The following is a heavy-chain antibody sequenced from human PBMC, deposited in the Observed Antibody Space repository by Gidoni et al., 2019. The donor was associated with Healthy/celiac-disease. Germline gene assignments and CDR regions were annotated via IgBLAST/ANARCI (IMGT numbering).Heavy chain of an antibody. J-gene: IGHJ4*02. V-gene: IGHV1-69*01. CDR1: GGTFSSYA. CDR2: IIPIFGKA. CDR3: ASGSYRDRFDY. D-gene: IGHD1-26*01. Sequence: QVQLVQSGAAVKKPGSSVKDSCKASGGTFSSYAISWVRQALEHGLEWMGGIIPIFGKANYAQKFQGRVTITADESTSTAYMELSSLRSEDTAVYYCASGSYRDRFDYWGQGTLVTVSS.